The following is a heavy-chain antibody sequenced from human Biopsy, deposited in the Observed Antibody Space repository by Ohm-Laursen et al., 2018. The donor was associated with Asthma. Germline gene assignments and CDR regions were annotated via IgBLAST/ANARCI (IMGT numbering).Heavy chain of an antibody. CDR2: IHYSGST. D-gene: IGHD6-19*01. CDR3: ARASVAASSNWFDP. CDR1: GGSISVSNW. J-gene: IGHJ5*02. V-gene: IGHV4-4*03. Sequence: PGTLSLTCYVSGGSISVSNWWSWVRQPPGRGLEWIGFIHYSGSTSYNPSLKGGVTISVDTSKNQFSLKLSSVTAADTAVYYCARASVAASSNWFDPWGQGTLVTVSS.